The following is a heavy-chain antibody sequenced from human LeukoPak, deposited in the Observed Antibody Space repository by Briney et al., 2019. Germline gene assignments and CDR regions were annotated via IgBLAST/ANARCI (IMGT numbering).Heavy chain of an antibody. V-gene: IGHV1-2*02. CDR1: GYTFTGYY. CDR3: AREATAMVHYYDSSGYHY. CDR2: INPNSGGT. J-gene: IGHJ4*02. Sequence: ASVKVSCKASGYTFTGYYMHWVRQAPGQGLEWMGWINPNSGGTSYAQKFQGRVTMTRDTSISTAYMELSGLRSDDTAVYYCAREATAMVHYYDSSGYHYWGQGTLVTVSS. D-gene: IGHD3-22*01.